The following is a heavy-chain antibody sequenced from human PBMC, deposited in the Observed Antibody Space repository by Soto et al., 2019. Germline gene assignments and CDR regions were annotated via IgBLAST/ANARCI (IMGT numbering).Heavy chain of an antibody. CDR1: GYTFTSYY. CDR3: ARDRNYGDLSYYYGMDV. V-gene: IGHV1-46*01. D-gene: IGHD4-17*01. Sequence: QVQLVQSGAEVKKPGASVKVSCKASGYTFTSYYMHWVRQAPGQGLEWMGIINPSGGSTSYAQKCQGRVTMTRDTSTSTVYMELSSLRSEDTAVYYCARDRNYGDLSYYYGMDVWGQGTTVTVSS. CDR2: INPSGGST. J-gene: IGHJ6*02.